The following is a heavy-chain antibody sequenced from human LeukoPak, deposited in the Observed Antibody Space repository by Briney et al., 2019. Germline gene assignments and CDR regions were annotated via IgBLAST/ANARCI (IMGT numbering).Heavy chain of an antibody. Sequence: GGSLRLSCAASGFTFSSYAMHWVRQAPGKGLEWVAVISYDGSNKYYADSVKGRFTISRDNSKNTLYLQMNSLRAEDTAVYYCARDYYDFWMVSLYYGMDVWGQGTTVTVSS. J-gene: IGHJ6*02. D-gene: IGHD3-3*01. CDR3: ARDYYDFWMVSLYYGMDV. CDR1: GFTFSSYA. CDR2: ISYDGSNK. V-gene: IGHV3-30-3*01.